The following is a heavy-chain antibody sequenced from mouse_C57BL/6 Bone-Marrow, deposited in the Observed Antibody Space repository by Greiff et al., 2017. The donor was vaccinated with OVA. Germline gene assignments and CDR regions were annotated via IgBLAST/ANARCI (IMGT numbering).Heavy chain of an antibody. Sequence: EVQLVESGGGLVKPGGSLKLSCAASGFTFSSYAMSWVRQTPEKRLEWVATISDGGSYTYYPDNVKGRFTISRDNAKNNLYLQMSHLKSEDTAMYYCARDGYGNYFDYWGQGTTLTVSS. J-gene: IGHJ2*01. CDR1: GFTFSSYA. V-gene: IGHV5-4*01. CDR2: ISDGGSYT. CDR3: ARDGYGNYFDY. D-gene: IGHD2-1*01.